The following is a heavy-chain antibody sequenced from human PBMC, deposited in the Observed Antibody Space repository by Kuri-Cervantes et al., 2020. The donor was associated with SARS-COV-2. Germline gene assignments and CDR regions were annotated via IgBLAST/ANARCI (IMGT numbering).Heavy chain of an antibody. D-gene: IGHD3-10*01. CDR2: ISGSGATT. J-gene: IGHJ4*02. CDR1: GFTFSIYA. Sequence: GGSLRLPCAPSGFTFSIYAMNWVRQGPRKGLEWVSGISGSGATTYYADSVKGRFTISRDNSKNTLYLQMDSLRADDMAVYYCVKDYYGSGINWIFDSWGQGALVTVSS. CDR3: VKDYYGSGINWIFDS. V-gene: IGHV3-23*01.